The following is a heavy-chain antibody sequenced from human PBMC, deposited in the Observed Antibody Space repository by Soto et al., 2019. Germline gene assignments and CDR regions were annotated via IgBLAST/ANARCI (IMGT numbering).Heavy chain of an antibody. D-gene: IGHD6-13*01. Sequence: GGSLRLSCSASGFTFSSYAMHWVRQAPGKGLEYVSAISSNGGSTYYADSVKGRFTISRDNSKNTLYLQMSSLRAEDTAVYYCGKSSSGYSSTWPAYHPPSYYYAIDVWGPGTTVTASS. CDR3: GKSSSGYSSTWPAYHPPSYYYAIDV. J-gene: IGHJ6*02. CDR1: GFTFSSYA. CDR2: ISSNGGST. V-gene: IGHV3-64D*06.